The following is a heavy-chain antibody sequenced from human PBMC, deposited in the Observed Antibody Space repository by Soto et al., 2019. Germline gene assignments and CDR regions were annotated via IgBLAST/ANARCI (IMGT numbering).Heavy chain of an antibody. Sequence: ASVKVSCKVSGYTLTELSMHWVRQAPGKGLEWMGGFDPEDGETIYAQKFQGRVTMTEDTSTDTAYMELSSLRSEDTAVYYCATPPPLHYYDSSGYYYFDYWGQGTLVTVSS. V-gene: IGHV1-24*01. D-gene: IGHD3-22*01. CDR1: GYTLTELS. CDR2: FDPEDGET. CDR3: ATPPPLHYYDSSGYYYFDY. J-gene: IGHJ4*02.